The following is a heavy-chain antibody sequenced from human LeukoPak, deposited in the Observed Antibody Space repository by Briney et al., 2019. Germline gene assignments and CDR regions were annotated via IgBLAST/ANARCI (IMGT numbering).Heavy chain of an antibody. CDR2: ISYDGSNK. J-gene: IGHJ4*02. V-gene: IGHV3-30*04. D-gene: IGHD1-26*01. CDR3: ARDIALIVGATTLDY. CDR1: GFTFSSYA. Sequence: QPGGSLRLSCAASGFTFSSYAMHWVRQAPGKGLEWVAVISYDGSNKYYADSVKGRFTISRDNSKNTLYLQMNSLRAEDTAVYYCARDIALIVGATTLDYWGQGTLVTVSS.